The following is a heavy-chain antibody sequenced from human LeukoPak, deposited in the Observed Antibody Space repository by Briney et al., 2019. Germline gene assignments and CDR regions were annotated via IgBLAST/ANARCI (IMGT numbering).Heavy chain of an antibody. J-gene: IGHJ4*02. Sequence: GGSLRLSCAASGFTFSSYWMDWVRQAPGKGLEWVANIKKDGSEKYYVDSVKGRFTISRDNAKNLLYLQMNSLRAEDTAVYYCAKDRANWAIDDWGQGTQVTVSS. CDR2: IKKDGSEK. CDR3: AKDRANWAIDD. V-gene: IGHV3-7*03. CDR1: GFTFSSYW. D-gene: IGHD2-2*02.